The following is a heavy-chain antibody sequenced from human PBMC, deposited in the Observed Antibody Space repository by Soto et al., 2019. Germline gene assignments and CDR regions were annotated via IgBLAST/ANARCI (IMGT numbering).Heavy chain of an antibody. Sequence: KPSETLSLTCTVSGGSISSGGYYWSWIRQHPGKGLEWIGYIYYSGSTYYNPSLKSRVTISVDTSKSQFSLKLSSVTAADTAVYYCARQVVATDNWFDPWGQGTLVTVSS. CDR2: IYYSGST. D-gene: IGHD2-15*01. J-gene: IGHJ5*02. CDR3: ARQVVATDNWFDP. V-gene: IGHV4-31*03. CDR1: GGSISSGGYY.